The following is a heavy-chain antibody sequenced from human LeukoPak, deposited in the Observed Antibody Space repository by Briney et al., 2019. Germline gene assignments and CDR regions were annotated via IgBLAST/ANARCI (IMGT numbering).Heavy chain of an antibody. D-gene: IGHD6-6*01. CDR2: IYDSATT. CDR3: ARGYIAARPGYYYMDV. CDR1: GDSMSRYY. V-gene: IGHV4-59*01. Sequence: PSETLSLTCTVSGDSMSRYYWSWIRQPPGKGLEWIGYIYDSATTIQNPSLKSRITISIDTSKKHFSLNLNSVTAADTAVYYCARGYIAARPGYYYMDVWGKGTTVTVSS. J-gene: IGHJ6*03.